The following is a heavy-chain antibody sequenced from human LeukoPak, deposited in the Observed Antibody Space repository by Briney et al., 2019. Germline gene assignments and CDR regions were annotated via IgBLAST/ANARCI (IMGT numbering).Heavy chain of an antibody. D-gene: IGHD6-13*01. CDR1: GYTFTNYG. J-gene: IGHJ4*02. CDR2: ISAYNGNT. Sequence: ASVAVSCKPSGYTFTNYGLSWVRQAPGQGLEWMGWISAYNGNTDYAQNLQGRVTLTTDTSTTTAYMELRSLGSDDTAVYYCARDQSLVAYSSTWFDYWGQGTLVTVSS. V-gene: IGHV1-18*01. CDR3: ARDQSLVAYSSTWFDY.